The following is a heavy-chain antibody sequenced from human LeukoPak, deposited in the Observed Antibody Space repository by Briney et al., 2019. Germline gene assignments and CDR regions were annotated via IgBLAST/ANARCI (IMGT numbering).Heavy chain of an antibody. CDR3: ATEIISRGANYYGSGSLHYYMDV. Sequence: GASVKVSCKASGYTFTSYDINWVRQATGQGLEWMGWMNPNSGNTGYAQKFQGRVTITRNTSISTAYMELSSLRSEDTAVYYCATEIISRGANYYGSGSLHYYMDVWGKGTTVTVSS. CDR1: GYTFTSYD. CDR2: MNPNSGNT. D-gene: IGHD3-10*01. V-gene: IGHV1-8*03. J-gene: IGHJ6*03.